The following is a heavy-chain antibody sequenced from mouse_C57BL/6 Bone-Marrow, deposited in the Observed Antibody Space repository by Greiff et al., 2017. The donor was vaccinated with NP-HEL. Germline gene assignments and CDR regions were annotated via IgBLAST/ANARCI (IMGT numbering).Heavy chain of an antibody. V-gene: IGHV1-26*01. CDR1: GYTFTDYY. D-gene: IGHD1-1*01. CDR2: INPNNGGT. CDR3: AREGLYYGSSYGYFDV. J-gene: IGHJ1*03. Sequence: VQLQQSGPELVKPGASVKISCKASGYTFTDYYMNWVKQSPGKSLEWIGDINPNNGGTSYNQKFKGKATLTVDKSSSTAYMELRSLTSEDSAVYYCAREGLYYGSSYGYFDVWGTGTTVTVSS.